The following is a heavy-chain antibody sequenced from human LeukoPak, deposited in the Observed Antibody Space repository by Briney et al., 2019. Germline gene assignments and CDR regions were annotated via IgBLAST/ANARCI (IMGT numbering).Heavy chain of an antibody. CDR2: INAGNGNT. V-gene: IGHV1-3*01. J-gene: IGHJ4*02. CDR1: GYTFTSYA. Sequence: ALVKVSCKAPGYTFTSYAMHWVRQAPGQRLEWMGWINAGNGNTKYSQKFQGRVTITRDTSADTAYMELSSLRSEDTAVYYCARLKYCTNGVCYAGFDYWGQGTLVTVSS. CDR3: ARLKYCTNGVCYAGFDY. D-gene: IGHD2-8*01.